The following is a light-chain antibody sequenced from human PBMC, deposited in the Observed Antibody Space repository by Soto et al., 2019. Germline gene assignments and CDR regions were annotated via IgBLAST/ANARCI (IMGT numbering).Light chain of an antibody. CDR3: AVWDDNLKGL. CDR2: AND. Sequence: QSVLTQPPSMSGTPGQRVTISCSGSRSNIGGNAVTWYQQVPGTAPRLLIYANDQRPSGVSDRFSGSKSATSASLAISGLQSEDQADYYCAVWDDNLKGLFGGGPQLTVL. J-gene: IGLJ2*01. CDR1: RSNIGGNA. V-gene: IGLV1-44*01.